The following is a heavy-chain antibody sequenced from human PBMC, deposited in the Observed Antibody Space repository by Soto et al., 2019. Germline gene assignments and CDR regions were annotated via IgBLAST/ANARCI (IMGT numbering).Heavy chain of an antibody. CDR3: ARETESYNWNVRLMDV. J-gene: IGHJ6*02. Sequence: EVQLVESGGGLVKPGGSLRLSCAASGFTFSAYTMNWVRQAPGKGLEWISSVDTGSKFMFYADSVTGRFTISRDNAKNSLYLQINSLRAEATAVYYCARETESYNWNVRLMDVWGQGTTVTVSS. D-gene: IGHD1-20*01. CDR1: GFTFSAYT. V-gene: IGHV3-21*01. CDR2: VDTGSKFM.